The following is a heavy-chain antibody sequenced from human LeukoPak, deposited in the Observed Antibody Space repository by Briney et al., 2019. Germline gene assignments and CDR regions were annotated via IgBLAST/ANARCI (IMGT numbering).Heavy chain of an antibody. J-gene: IGHJ3*02. D-gene: IGHD3-3*01. CDR1: GGSISSSSYY. V-gene: IGHV4-39*01. CDR2: IYYSGST. Sequence: SETLSLTCTVSGGSISSSSYYWGWIRQPPGKGLEWIGSIYYSGSTYYNPSLKSRVTISVDTSKNQFSLKLSSVTAADTAVYYCARRKPNVLEWLPLDAFDIWGQGTMVTVSS. CDR3: ARRKPNVLEWLPLDAFDI.